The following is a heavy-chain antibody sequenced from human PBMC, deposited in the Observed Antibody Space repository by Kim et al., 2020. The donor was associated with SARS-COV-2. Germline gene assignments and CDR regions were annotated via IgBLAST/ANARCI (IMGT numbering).Heavy chain of an antibody. CDR2: INHSGST. CDR3: ATYSGRQLTHDAFDI. CDR1: GGSFSGYY. D-gene: IGHD1-26*01. J-gene: IGHJ3*02. V-gene: IGHV4-34*01. Sequence: SETLSLTCAVYGGSFSGYYWSWIRQPPGKGLEWIGEINHSGSTNYNPSLKSRVTISVDTSKNQFSLKLSSVTAADTAVYYCATYSGRQLTHDAFDIWGQGTMVTVSS.